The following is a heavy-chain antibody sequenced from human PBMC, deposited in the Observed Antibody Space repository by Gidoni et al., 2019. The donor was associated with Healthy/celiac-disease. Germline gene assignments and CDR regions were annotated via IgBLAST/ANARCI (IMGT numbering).Heavy chain of an antibody. CDR3: ARCITLGPQTVTKSSWFDP. V-gene: IGHV1-2*06. Sequence: QVQLVQPGAEVTKPGADVKVSCEASGYTFNGYCMHWVRQAPGRGLALMGLINPNRGCTNYAQKFQGRVTMIRDTFISTAYMELSRLRSDDTAVYYCARCITLGPQTVTKSSWFDPWGQGTLVTVSA. CDR2: INPNRGCT. CDR1: GYTFNGYC. D-gene: IGHD1-7*01. J-gene: IGHJ5*02.